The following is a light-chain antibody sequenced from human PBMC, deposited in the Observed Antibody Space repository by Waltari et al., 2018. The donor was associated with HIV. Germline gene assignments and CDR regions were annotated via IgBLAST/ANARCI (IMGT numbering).Light chain of an antibody. Sequence: QSALTQPASVSGSPGQSITISCTGTSSDVGSYNLVSWYQQHPGKAPKLMIYEVSKRPSGVSHLFSGSKSGNTASLTISGLQAEDEADYYCCSYAGSSTFVFGGGTKLTVL. CDR2: EVS. CDR1: SSDVGSYNL. V-gene: IGLV2-23*02. CDR3: CSYAGSSTFV. J-gene: IGLJ3*02.